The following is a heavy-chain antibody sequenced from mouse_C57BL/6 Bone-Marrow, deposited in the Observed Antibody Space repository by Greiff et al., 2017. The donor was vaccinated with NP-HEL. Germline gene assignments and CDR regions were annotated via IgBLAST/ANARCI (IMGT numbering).Heavy chain of an antibody. Sequence: EVKLVESGRGLVKPGGSLKLSCAASGFTFSSYAMSWVRQTPEKRLEWVATISDGGSYTYYPDNVKGRFTISRDNAKNNLYLQMSHLKSEDTAMYYCAKLPDYWGQGTTLTVSS. V-gene: IGHV5-4*03. CDR2: ISDGGSYT. J-gene: IGHJ2*01. CDR3: AKLPDY. CDR1: GFTFSSYA.